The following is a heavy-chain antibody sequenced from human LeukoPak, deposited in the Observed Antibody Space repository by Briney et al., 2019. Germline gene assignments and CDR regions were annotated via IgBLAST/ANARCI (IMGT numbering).Heavy chain of an antibody. Sequence: ASVKVSCKASGGTFSSYAISWVRQAPGQGLEWMGGIIPIFGTANYAQKFQGRVTITADESTSTAYMELSSLRSEDTAVYYCAREVAVAGTGFDYWGQGTLVAVSS. V-gene: IGHV1-69*01. CDR2: IIPIFGTA. CDR1: GGTFSSYA. J-gene: IGHJ4*02. D-gene: IGHD6-19*01. CDR3: AREVAVAGTGFDY.